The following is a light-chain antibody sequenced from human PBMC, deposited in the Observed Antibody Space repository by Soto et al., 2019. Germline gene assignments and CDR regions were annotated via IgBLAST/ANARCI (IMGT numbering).Light chain of an antibody. Sequence: QLVLTQPPSASGTPGQRVTISCSGSTSNIGSQTVNWYQQLPGAAPKLLIYTNNQRPSGVPDRFSGSKSGTSASLAISGLQSEDEADYFCSAWDDSLNAVLFGGGTKLTVL. CDR1: TSNIGSQT. J-gene: IGLJ2*01. CDR2: TNN. V-gene: IGLV1-44*01. CDR3: SAWDDSLNAVL.